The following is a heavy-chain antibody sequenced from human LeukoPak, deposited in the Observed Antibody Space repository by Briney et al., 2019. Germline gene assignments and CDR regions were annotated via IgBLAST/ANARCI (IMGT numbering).Heavy chain of an antibody. D-gene: IGHD3-10*01. CDR3: AKDMGSGSYAFDI. V-gene: IGHV3-30*02. Sequence: PGGSLRLSCAASGFSIRGHNMQWVRQALGKGREWVSFIPHDGGAKSYVDSVKGRFTISRDDSENTLYLQMSSLRLEYTAVYYCAKDMGSGSYAFDISGQGTIVTDSS. CDR2: IPHDGGAK. CDR1: GFSIRGHN. J-gene: IGHJ3*02.